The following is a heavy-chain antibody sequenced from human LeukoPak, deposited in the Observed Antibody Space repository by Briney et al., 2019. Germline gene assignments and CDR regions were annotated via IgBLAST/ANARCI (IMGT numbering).Heavy chain of an antibody. V-gene: IGHV4-39*01. D-gene: IGHD1-26*01. CDR3: ARRGLPNWFDP. CDR2: IYYSGST. J-gene: IGHJ5*02. CDR1: GFTVSSNY. Sequence: GSLRLSCAASGFTVSSNYMSWVRQPPGKGLEWIGSIYYSGSTYYNPSLKSRVTISVHTSKNQFSLKLSSVTAADTAVYYCARRGLPNWFDPWGQGTLVTVSS.